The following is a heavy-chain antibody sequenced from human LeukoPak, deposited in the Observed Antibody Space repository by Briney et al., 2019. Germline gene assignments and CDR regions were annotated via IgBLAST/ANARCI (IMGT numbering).Heavy chain of an antibody. CDR3: ARFFGRSMAASDPYGMDV. J-gene: IGHJ6*02. Sequence: SETLSLTCTVSGGSISNYFWSWIRQPAGKGLEWIGRLYTSGNTNYHPSLKSRVTMSVDTSKNQFSLWLSSVTAADTSVYYCARFFGRSMAASDPYGMDVWGQGTTVTVSS. D-gene: IGHD5-24*01. CDR1: GGSISNYF. CDR2: LYTSGNT. V-gene: IGHV4-4*07.